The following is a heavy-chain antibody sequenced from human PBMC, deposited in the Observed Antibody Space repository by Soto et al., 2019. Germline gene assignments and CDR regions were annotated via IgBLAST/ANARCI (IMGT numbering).Heavy chain of an antibody. CDR1: GFAFNNYG. CDR2: ISKSDYT. J-gene: IGHJ4*02. Sequence: GGSLRLSCTVSGFAFNNYGINWVRQAPGKGLEWVSSISKSDYTYYSDSVKGRFTISRDNAKNSLYLQMNSLRAEDTAVYYCARDLKGSSGWPDFDYWGQGTLVTVSS. D-gene: IGHD6-19*01. V-gene: IGHV3-21*04. CDR3: ARDLKGSSGWPDFDY.